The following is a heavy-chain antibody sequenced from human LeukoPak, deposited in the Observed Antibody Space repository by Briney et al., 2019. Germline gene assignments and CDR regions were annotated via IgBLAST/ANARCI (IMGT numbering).Heavy chain of an antibody. CDR1: GDSVRSYY. Sequence: PSETLSLTCSVSGDSVRSYYWSWIRRPAGKGLEWIGRIHTSGSTSYNPSLSSRITMSLDTSKNQFSLRLSSVTAADTAVYYCARDSGKGDTAHMDVWGKGTTVTVSS. D-gene: IGHD1-26*01. CDR3: ARDSGKGDTAHMDV. J-gene: IGHJ6*03. CDR2: IHTSGST. V-gene: IGHV4-4*07.